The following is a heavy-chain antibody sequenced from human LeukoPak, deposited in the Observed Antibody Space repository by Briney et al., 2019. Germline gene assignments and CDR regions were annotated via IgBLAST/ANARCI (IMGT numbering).Heavy chain of an antibody. V-gene: IGHV1-18*01. J-gene: IGHJ4*02. D-gene: IGHD1-20*01. CDR1: GGTFSSYA. Sequence: ASVKVSCKASGGTFSSYAISWVRQAPGQGLEWMGWISGSSDNTNYAQKVQGRVTMTTDTSTSTAYMELRSLRSDDTAVYYCARGGWTITDYDYWGQGTLVTVSS. CDR2: ISGSSDNT. CDR3: ARGGWTITDYDY.